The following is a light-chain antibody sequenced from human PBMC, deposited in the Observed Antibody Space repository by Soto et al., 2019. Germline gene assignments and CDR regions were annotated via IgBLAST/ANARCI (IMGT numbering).Light chain of an antibody. CDR3: QQYKSFSLT. CDR1: QSISNW. V-gene: IGKV1-5*03. CDR2: KTS. J-gene: IGKJ4*01. Sequence: DIQMTQSPSTLSASVGDRVTITCRASQSISNWLAWYQQRPGKAPKLLIYKTSNLDSGVPSGFSGSGSGTEFSLTISSLQPDDSATYYCQQYKSFSLTFGGGTKVDIK.